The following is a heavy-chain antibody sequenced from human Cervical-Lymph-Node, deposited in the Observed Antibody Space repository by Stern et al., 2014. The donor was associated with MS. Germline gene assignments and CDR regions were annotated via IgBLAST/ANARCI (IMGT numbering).Heavy chain of an antibody. Sequence: EVQLVQSGAEVKKPGESLKISCKLSGYSFTIYYIAWVRQMPGKGLEWMGVIYPYDSDTTYSPSCQGQFTISADKSITTAYLQWSSLRASDTAMYYCARHVQGFDYWGQGTLVTVSS. CDR2: IYPYDSDT. CDR1: GYSFTIYY. V-gene: IGHV5-51*01. CDR3: ARHVQGFDY. J-gene: IGHJ4*02.